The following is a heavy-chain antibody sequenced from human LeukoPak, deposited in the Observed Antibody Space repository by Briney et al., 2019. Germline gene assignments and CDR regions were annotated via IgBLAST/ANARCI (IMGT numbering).Heavy chain of an antibody. CDR3: ARDENWNGWFDP. CDR2: ISAYNGNT. D-gene: IGHD1-1*01. V-gene: IGHV1-18*01. CDR1: GYTFTSYG. J-gene: IGHJ5*02. Sequence: GASVKVSCKASGYTFTSYGISWVRQAPGQGLEWMGWISAYNGNTNYAQKFQGRVTITADKSTSTAYMELSSLRSEDTAVYYCARDENWNGWFDPWGQGTLVTVSS.